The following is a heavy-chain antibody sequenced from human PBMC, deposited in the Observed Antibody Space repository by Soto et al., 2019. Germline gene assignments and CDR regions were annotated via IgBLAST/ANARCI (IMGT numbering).Heavy chain of an antibody. D-gene: IGHD2-21*02. Sequence: SETLSLSCTVSGASLRSGDSYWRWIRQPPGNRRERIGYIYYNVNTNYTPSLKSRVTISVDTSKNQFSLKLSSVTAADTAVYYCARHETLHGDCDYWGQGTLVIGSS. CDR1: GASLRSGDSY. V-gene: IGHV4-61*08. CDR2: IYYNVNT. J-gene: IGHJ4*02. CDR3: ARHETLHGDCDY.